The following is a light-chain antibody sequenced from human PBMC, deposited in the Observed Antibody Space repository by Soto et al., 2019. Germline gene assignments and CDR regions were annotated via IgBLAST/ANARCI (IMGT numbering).Light chain of an antibody. CDR2: EAI. V-gene: IGLV2-14*02. CDR3: CSLTTSHTYV. J-gene: IGLJ1*01. CDR1: SSDVGSYTL. Sequence: QSALTQPASVSGSSGQSITISCTGTSSDVGSYTLVSWYQQQTGKAPKLLIYEAIKRPSGISNRFSGSKSGNTASLTISGLQADDEADYYCCSLTTSHTYVFGSGTKLTVL.